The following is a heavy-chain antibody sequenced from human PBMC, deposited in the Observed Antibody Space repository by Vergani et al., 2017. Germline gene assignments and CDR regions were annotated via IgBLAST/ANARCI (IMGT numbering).Heavy chain of an antibody. Sequence: EVKLVESGGGLVQPGGSLRLSCAASGFTFSTYEMNWVRKAQGKGLEWVAYRSSSGNTIYYADSVKGRFTISRDNAKNSLYLKMKSRRAEDTAVYYCARVVNLHLDYWGQGTLVTVSS. CDR2: RSSSGNTI. D-gene: IGHD3-16*02. CDR1: GFTFSTYE. CDR3: ARVVNLHLDY. V-gene: IGHV3-48*03. J-gene: IGHJ4*02.